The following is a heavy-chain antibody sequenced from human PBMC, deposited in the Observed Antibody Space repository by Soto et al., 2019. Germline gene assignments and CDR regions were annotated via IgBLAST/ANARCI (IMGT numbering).Heavy chain of an antibody. J-gene: IGHJ6*02. CDR2: ISPYNGDT. CDR1: ASSFTTSG. V-gene: IGHV1-18*04. Sequence: QVQLVQSGSEVKKVGASVKVSCKSLASSFTTSGISWWRRAPEQALEGRDWISPYNGDTNYAENFQARVTLTTDTSTSTAYMEMRSLRPDDSAVYYCAESDYRGSGGYNTKGWYGMDVWGQGTTVTVSS. CDR3: AESDYRGSGGYNTKGWYGMDV. D-gene: IGHD3-10*01.